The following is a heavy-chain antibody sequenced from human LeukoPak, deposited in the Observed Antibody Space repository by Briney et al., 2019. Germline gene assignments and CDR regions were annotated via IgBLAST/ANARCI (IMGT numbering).Heavy chain of an antibody. CDR3: TRGRGTDY. CDR1: GFTFSSFA. V-gene: IGHV3-48*02. J-gene: IGHJ4*02. D-gene: IGHD3-10*01. CDR2: ISSTSGTI. Sequence: GGSLRLSCSASGFTFSSFAMHWVRQAPGKGLEWVSYISSTSGTIYYADSVKGRFTISRDNAKNSLYLQMNSLRDEDTAVYFCTRGRGTDYWGQGTLVTVSS.